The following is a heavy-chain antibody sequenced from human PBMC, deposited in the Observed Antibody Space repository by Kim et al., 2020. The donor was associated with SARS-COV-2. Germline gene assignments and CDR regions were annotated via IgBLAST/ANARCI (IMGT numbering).Heavy chain of an antibody. CDR1: RESVTITSHP. D-gene: IGHD2-21*01. CDR3: VKQGQGQVIVGDSYFYGVDV. J-gene: IGHJ6*02. CDR2: FYYSGST. Sequence: SETLSLTCTVSRESVTITSHPWGWIRQPPGKGLEWIGSFYYSGSTSYNPSLKSRVTFSADAARNELSLSLRSVTAADTAVYYCVKQGQGQVIVGDSYFYGVDVWGQGTTVTVS. V-gene: IGHV4-39*01.